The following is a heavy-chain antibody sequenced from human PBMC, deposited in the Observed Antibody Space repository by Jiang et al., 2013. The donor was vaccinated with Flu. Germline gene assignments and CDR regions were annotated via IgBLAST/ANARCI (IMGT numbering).Heavy chain of an antibody. D-gene: IGHD3-22*01. Sequence: SRDNSKNTLYLQMNSLRAEDTAVYYCAKLRDYFDSSGYWDYWGQGTLVTVSS. J-gene: IGHJ4*02. CDR3: AKLRDYFDSSGYWDY. V-gene: IGHV3-23*01.